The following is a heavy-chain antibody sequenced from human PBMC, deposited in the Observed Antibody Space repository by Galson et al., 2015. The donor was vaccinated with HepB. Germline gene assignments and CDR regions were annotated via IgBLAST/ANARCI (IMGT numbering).Heavy chain of an antibody. Sequence: SLRLSCAASGFTFSSYSMNWVRQAPGKGLEWVSYISSSSSTIYYADSVKGRFTISRDNAKDSLYLQMNSLRDEDAAVYYCARVGRTGQQLEVHFDYWGQGTLVTVSS. CDR1: GFTFSSYS. D-gene: IGHD6-13*01. V-gene: IGHV3-48*02. CDR2: ISSSSSTI. CDR3: ARVGRTGQQLEVHFDY. J-gene: IGHJ4*02.